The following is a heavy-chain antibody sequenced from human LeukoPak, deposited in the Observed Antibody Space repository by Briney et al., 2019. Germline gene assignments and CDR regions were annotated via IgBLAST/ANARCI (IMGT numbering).Heavy chain of an antibody. J-gene: IGHJ4*02. CDR3: AKELDILTGPDY. V-gene: IGHV3-30*02. CDR1: GFTFSSYG. Sequence: GGSLRLSCAASGFTFSSYGMHWVRQAPGKGLEWVAFIRYDGSNKYYADSVKGRFTISRDNSKNTLYLQMNSLRAEDTAVYYCAKELDILTGPDYWGQGTLVTVSS. CDR2: IRYDGSNK. D-gene: IGHD3-9*01.